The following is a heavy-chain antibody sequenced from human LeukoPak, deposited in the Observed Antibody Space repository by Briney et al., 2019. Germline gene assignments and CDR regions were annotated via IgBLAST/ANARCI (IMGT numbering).Heavy chain of an antibody. CDR1: GFSFSSDYL. D-gene: IGHD2-2*01. Sequence: PSETLRLSCAASGFSFSSDYLCGCRQPPPKEVLWGAGSIYDGGSKYYNPSLKSRVTISVDKSKNQFSLRLNSVTAADTALYYSAGSRAGTSNWDWGQGAQVTDSS. V-gene: IGHV4-38-2*01. CDR2: IYDGGSK. J-gene: IGHJ4*02. CDR3: AGSRAGTSNWD.